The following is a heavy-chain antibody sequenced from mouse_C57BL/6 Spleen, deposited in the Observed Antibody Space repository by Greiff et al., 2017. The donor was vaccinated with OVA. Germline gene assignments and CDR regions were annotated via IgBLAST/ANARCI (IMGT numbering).Heavy chain of an antibody. J-gene: IGHJ1*03. V-gene: IGHV1-26*01. Sequence: VQLQQSGPELVKPGASVKISCKASGYTFTDYYMNWVKQSHGKSLEWIGDINPNNGGTSYNQKFKGKATLTVDKSSSTAYMELRSLTSEDSAVYYCARSYDGSTFPHWYFDVWGTGTTVTVSS. CDR1: GYTFTDYY. CDR3: ARSYDGSTFPHWYFDV. CDR2: INPNNGGT. D-gene: IGHD2-3*01.